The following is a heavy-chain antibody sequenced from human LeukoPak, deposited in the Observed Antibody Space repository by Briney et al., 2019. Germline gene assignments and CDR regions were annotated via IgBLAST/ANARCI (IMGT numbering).Heavy chain of an antibody. CDR1: GGSISSADYY. V-gene: IGHV4-30-4*01. D-gene: IGHD3-10*01. Sequence: SETLSLTCTVSGGSISSADYYWSWIRQPPGKGLEWIGYIYYSGGTSYNQSLKSRVTISVDTSKKQFSLKLSSVTAADTAVYYCARLKRGSRMVRGAHTNWYFDLWGRGTLVTVSS. CDR3: ARLKRGSRMVRGAHTNWYFDL. CDR2: IYYSGGT. J-gene: IGHJ2*01.